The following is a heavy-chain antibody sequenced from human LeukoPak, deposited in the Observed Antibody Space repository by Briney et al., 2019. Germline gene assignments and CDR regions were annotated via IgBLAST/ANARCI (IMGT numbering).Heavy chain of an antibody. Sequence: ASVKVSCKASGYTFTGYYMHWVRQAPGQGLEWMGWINPNSGGTSYAQTFQGRVTMTRDTSISTAYMELSSLRSDDTAVYYCASGASSRTNAYRYWGQGTLVTVSS. CDR3: ASGASSRTNAYRY. CDR2: INPNSGGT. J-gene: IGHJ4*02. CDR1: GYTFTGYY. D-gene: IGHD2-2*01. V-gene: IGHV1-2*02.